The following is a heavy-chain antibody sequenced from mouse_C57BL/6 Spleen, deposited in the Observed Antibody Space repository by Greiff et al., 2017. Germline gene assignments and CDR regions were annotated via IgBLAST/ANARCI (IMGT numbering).Heavy chain of an antibody. CDR3: ARTGPYYFDY. V-gene: IGHV1-80*01. J-gene: IGHJ2*01. Sequence: VKLMESGAELVKPGASVKISCKASGYAFSSYWMNWVKQRPGKGLEWIGQIYPGDGDTNYNGKFKGKATLTADQSSSTAYMQLSSLTSEDSAVYFCARTGPYYFDYWGQGTTLTGSS. CDR2: IYPGDGDT. CDR1: GYAFSSYW.